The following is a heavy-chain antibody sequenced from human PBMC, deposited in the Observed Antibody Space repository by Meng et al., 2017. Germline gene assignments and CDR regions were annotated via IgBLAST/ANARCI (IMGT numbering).Heavy chain of an antibody. CDR1: GFTVRNYW. Sequence: EVPLVGSGGGLVQSGGSLRLSCTASGFTVRNYWMHWVRQAAGKGLVWVSRIKPDGTMTVYADSVKGRFTISRDNAKNTLYLQMNSLRSDDTAVYYCARSDWFDPWGQGTVVTVSS. CDR2: IKPDGTMT. V-gene: IGHV3-74*01. J-gene: IGHJ5*02. CDR3: ARSDWFDP.